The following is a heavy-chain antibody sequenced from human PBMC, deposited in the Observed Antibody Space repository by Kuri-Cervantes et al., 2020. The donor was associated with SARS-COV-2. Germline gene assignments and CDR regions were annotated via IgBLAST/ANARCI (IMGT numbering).Heavy chain of an antibody. CDR3: ARTYGLLRYVYYMDV. D-gene: IGHD3-22*01. CDR2: ISSSSSYI. Sequence: GESLKISCAASGFTFSSYSMNWVRQAPGKGLEWVSSISSSSSYIYYADSVKGRFTISRDNAKNSLYLQMNNLRAEDTAVYYCARTYGLLRYVYYMDVWGKGTAVTVSS. J-gene: IGHJ6*03. CDR1: GFTFSSYS. V-gene: IGHV3-21*01.